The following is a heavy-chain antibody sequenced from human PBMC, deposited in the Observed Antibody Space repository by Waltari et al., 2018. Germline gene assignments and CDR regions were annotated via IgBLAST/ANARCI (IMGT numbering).Heavy chain of an antibody. CDR2: KKQDGSEN. CDR1: GFTFGRYW. Sequence: EVQMVESGGGLVQPGGSMRLSCAASGFTFGRYWMSWVRQAPGKGLEWVAKKKQDGSENYYVDSVKGRFTISRDDAKNSLYLQMNSLRNEDTAVYFCARVFVYGANSGKRPMDVWGKGTTVTVSS. J-gene: IGHJ6*03. D-gene: IGHD4-17*01. V-gene: IGHV3-7*01. CDR3: ARVFVYGANSGKRPMDV.